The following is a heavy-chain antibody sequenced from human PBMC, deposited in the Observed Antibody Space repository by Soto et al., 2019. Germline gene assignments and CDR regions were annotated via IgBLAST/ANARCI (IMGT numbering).Heavy chain of an antibody. CDR2: IIPIFGTA. CDR3: ARRAKYYDSSGTRSYYGMDV. V-gene: IGHV1-69*13. CDR1: GGTFSSYA. J-gene: IGHJ6*02. Sequence: ASVKVSCKASGGTFSSYAISWVRQAPGQGLEWMGGIIPIFGTANYAQKFQGRVTITADESTSTAYMELSSLRSEDTAVYYCARRAKYYDSSGTRSYYGMDVWGQGTTVTVSS. D-gene: IGHD3-22*01.